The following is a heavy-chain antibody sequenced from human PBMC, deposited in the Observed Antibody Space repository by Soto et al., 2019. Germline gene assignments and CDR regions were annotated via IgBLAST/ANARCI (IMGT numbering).Heavy chain of an antibody. D-gene: IGHD3-10*01. V-gene: IGHV1-18*01. CDR2: ISAYNGNT. CDR1: GYTFTSYG. Sequence: QVQLVQSGAEVKKPGASVKVSCKASGYTFTSYGISWVRQAPGQGLEWMGWISAYNGNTNYAQKLQGRVTMTTDTSTITAYMELRSLRSDDAAVYYCARGTVLLWFGELSELDYWGQGTLVTVSS. J-gene: IGHJ4*02. CDR3: ARGTVLLWFGELSELDY.